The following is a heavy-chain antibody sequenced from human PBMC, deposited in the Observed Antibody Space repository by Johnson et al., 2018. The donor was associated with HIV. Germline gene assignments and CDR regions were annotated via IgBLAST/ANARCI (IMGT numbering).Heavy chain of an antibody. CDR3: ARRDSGSLSFDI. J-gene: IGHJ3*02. CDR2: INWNGGIT. D-gene: IGHD1-26*01. V-gene: IGHV3-20*01. Sequence: VQLVESGGGLVKPGGSLRLSCAASGFAFSDCYMSWIRQAPGKGLEWVSGINWNGGITGYADSVKGRCTIFRDNDKKSLYLQMNSLRAGDTALYHCARRDSGSLSFDIWGQGTMVSVSS. CDR1: GFAFSDCY.